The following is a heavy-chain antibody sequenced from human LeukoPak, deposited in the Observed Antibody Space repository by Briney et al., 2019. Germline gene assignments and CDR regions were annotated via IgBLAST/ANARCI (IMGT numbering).Heavy chain of an antibody. CDR1: GGTFSSYA. J-gene: IGHJ6*02. D-gene: IGHD5-18*01. CDR2: IIPIFGIA. V-gene: IGHV1-69*04. CDR3: ARSWRRRYSLNLPPPRYYYYGMDV. Sequence: SVKVSCMASGGTFSSYAISWVRQAPGQGLEWMGRIIPIFGIANYAQKFQGRVTITADKSTSTAYMELSSLRSEDTAVYYCARSWRRRYSLNLPPPRYYYYGMDVWGQGTTVTVSS.